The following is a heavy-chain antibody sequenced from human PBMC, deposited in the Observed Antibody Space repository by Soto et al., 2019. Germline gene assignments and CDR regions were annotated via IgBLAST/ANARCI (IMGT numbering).Heavy chain of an antibody. D-gene: IGHD2-8*01. CDR3: ARDLRMVYAIDFDY. CDR1: GCTFSSYS. V-gene: IGHV3-48*02. CDR2: ISSSGSTI. Sequence: GGSLRLSCAASGCTFSSYSMNWVRQAPGKGLEWVSYISSSGSTIYYADSVKGRFTIARDNAKNSLYLQMNSLRDEDTAVYYCARDLRMVYAIDFDYWGQGTLVTVSS. J-gene: IGHJ4*02.